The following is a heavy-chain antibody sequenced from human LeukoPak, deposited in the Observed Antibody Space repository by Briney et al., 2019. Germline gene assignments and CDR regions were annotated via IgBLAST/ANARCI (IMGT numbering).Heavy chain of an antibody. D-gene: IGHD6-13*01. CDR2: ISGSGGST. CDR3: AKGDSSSWYPVGFDY. J-gene: IGHJ4*02. Sequence: PGESLRLSCAASGFTFSSYAMSWVRQAPGKGLEWVSAISGSGGSTYYADSVKGRFTISRDNSKNTLYLQMNSLRAEDTAVYYCAKGDSSSWYPVGFDYWGQGTLVTVSS. V-gene: IGHV3-23*01. CDR1: GFTFSSYA.